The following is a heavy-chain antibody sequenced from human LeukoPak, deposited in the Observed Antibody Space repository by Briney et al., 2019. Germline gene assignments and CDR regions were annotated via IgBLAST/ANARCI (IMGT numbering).Heavy chain of an antibody. J-gene: IGHJ6*04. CDR3: ATDRGLR. Sequence: PGGYLRLSCAASGLTFSDYWMYWVRQAPGKGLEWVANIKHDGSEKYYVDSVKGRFTMSRDNAKNSLYLQMNSLRVEDAAVYYCATDRGLRWGKGTTVTVSS. CDR2: IKHDGSEK. V-gene: IGHV3-7*03. CDR1: GLTFSDYW.